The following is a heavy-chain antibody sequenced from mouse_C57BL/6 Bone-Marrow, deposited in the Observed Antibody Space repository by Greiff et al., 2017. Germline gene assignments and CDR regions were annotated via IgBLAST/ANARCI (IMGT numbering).Heavy chain of an antibody. CDR1: GYTFTSYG. J-gene: IGHJ3*01. V-gene: IGHV1-81*01. CDR2: IYPRSGNT. CDR3: VWSAWFAY. D-gene: IGHD1-1*02. Sequence: VQVVESGAELARPGASVKLSCKASGYTFTSYGISWVKQRTGQGLEWIGEIYPRSGNTYYNEKFKGKATLTADKSSSTAYMELRSLTSEDSAVYFCVWSAWFAYWGQGTLVTVSA.